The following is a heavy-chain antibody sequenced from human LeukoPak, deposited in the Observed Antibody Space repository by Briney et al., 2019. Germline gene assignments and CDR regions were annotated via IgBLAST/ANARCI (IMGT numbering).Heavy chain of an antibody. CDR2: IYYSGNT. D-gene: IGHD6-6*01. V-gene: IGHV4-59*08. Sequence: SETLSLTCTVSGGSISSYYWNWIRQPPGKGLEWIGYIYYSGNTNYNPSLKSRVSISVDTSKNQFSLKLSSVTAADTAVYYCARHGGFGSSFDYWGQGTLVTVSS. J-gene: IGHJ4*02. CDR1: GGSISSYY. CDR3: ARHGGFGSSFDY.